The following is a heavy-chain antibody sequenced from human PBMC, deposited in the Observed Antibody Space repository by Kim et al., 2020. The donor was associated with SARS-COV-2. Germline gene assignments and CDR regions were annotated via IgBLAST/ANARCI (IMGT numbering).Heavy chain of an antibody. CDR3: AREGCSGGSCPRHDAFDI. D-gene: IGHD2-15*01. CDR1: GGSISSGSYY. Sequence: SETLSLTCTVSGGSISSGSYYWSWIRQPAGKGLEWIGRIYTSGSTNYNPSLKSRVTISVDTSKNQFSLKLSSVTAADTAVYYCAREGCSGGSCPRHDAFDIWGQGTMVTVSS. J-gene: IGHJ3*02. V-gene: IGHV4-61*02. CDR2: IYTSGST.